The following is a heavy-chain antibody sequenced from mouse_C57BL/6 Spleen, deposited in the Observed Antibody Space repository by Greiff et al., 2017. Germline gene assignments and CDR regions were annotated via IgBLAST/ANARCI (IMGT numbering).Heavy chain of an antibody. D-gene: IGHD1-1*01. CDR3: AREDYGSSCGY. J-gene: IGHJ2*01. V-gene: IGHV1-64*01. CDR1: GYTFTSYW. CDR2: INPNSGST. Sequence: QVQLQQPGAELVKPGASVKLSCKASGYTFTSYWMHWVQQRPGQGLEWIGMINPNSGSTNYNEKFKSKATLTVDKSSSTAYMQLSSLTSGDSAVDYCAREDYGSSCGYWGQGTTLTVSS.